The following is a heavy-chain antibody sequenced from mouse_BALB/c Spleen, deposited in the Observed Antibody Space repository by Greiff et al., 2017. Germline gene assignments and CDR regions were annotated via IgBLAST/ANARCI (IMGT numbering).Heavy chain of an antibody. CDR3: ARGGYYGSPFAY. D-gene: IGHD1-1*01. Sequence: EVQGVESGGGLVQPGGSRKLSCAASGFTFSSFGMHWVRQAPEKELEWVAYISSGSSTIYYADTVKGRFTISRDNPKNTLFLQMTSLRSEDTAMYYCARGGYYGSPFAYWGQGTLVTVSA. CDR2: ISSGSSTI. CDR1: GFTFSSFG. J-gene: IGHJ3*01. V-gene: IGHV5-17*02.